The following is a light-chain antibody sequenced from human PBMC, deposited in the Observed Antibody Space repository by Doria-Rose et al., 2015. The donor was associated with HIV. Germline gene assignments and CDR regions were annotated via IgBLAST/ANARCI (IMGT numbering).Light chain of an antibody. CDR2: AAS. V-gene: IGKV1-39*01. CDR3: QQTYSSPPWT. J-gene: IGKJ1*01. Sequence: TQSPSSLSASIGDRVTITCRASQTVSTYLNWFQQEPGKAPKLLIYAASRLQSGVPSRFSGSGSGTDFTPTFSGLQPGDFATYYCQQTYSSPPWTFGQGTKVEMK. CDR1: QTVSTY.